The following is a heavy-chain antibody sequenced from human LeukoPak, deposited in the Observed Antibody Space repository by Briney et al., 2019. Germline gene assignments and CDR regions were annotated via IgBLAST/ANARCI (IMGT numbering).Heavy chain of an antibody. J-gene: IGHJ3*02. D-gene: IGHD6-19*01. V-gene: IGHV7-4-1*02. CDR3: ASGIAVRSFDAFDI. CDR2: INTNTGNP. Sequence: ASVKVSCKASGYTFTSYAMNWVRQAPGQGLEWMGWINTNTGNPTYAQGFTGRFVFSLDTSVSTAYLQISSLKAEDTAVYYCASGIAVRSFDAFDIWGQGTMVTVSS. CDR1: GYTFTSYA.